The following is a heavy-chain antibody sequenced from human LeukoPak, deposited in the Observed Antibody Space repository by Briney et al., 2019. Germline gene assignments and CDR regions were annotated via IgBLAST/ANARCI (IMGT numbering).Heavy chain of an antibody. D-gene: IGHD3-22*01. CDR3: AKDDYYDSSGYYS. CDR1: GFTFSSYW. CDR2: IKQDGSEK. Sequence: GGSLRLSCAASGFTFSSYWMSWVRQAPGKGLEWVANIKQDGSEKYYVDSVKGRFTISRDNAKNSLYLEMNSLRAEDTAVYYCAKDDYYDSSGYYSWGQGTLVTVSS. J-gene: IGHJ4*02. V-gene: IGHV3-7*01.